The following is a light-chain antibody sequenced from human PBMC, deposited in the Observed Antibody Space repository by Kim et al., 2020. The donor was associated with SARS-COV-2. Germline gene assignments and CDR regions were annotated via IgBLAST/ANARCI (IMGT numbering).Light chain of an antibody. CDR1: NIGTKS. V-gene: IGLV3-21*04. Sequence: PGKTARITWREKNIGTKSVHWYQQRPGQAPVLVIYFDNVRPSGIPERFSGSNSGNTATLTISRVEAGDEADYYCQVWDSRSDHVVFGGGTQLTVL. CDR2: FDN. CDR3: QVWDSRSDHVV. J-gene: IGLJ2*01.